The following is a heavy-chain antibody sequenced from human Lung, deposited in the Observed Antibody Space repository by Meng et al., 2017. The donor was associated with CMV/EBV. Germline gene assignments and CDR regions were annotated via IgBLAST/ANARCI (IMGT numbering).Heavy chain of an antibody. CDR1: GGSISSNSYY. CDR2: MYYSGST. CDR3: ARGYYSDSSGHYYANPHWFDP. Sequence: SETLSLXCSVSGGSISSNSYYWGWIRQPPGKGLEWIGSMYYSGSTYYNPSLKSRVTISVDTSKKQISLKLSSVTAADTAVYYCARGYYSDSSGHYYANPHWFDPWGRGTXVNVYS. J-gene: IGHJ5*02. V-gene: IGHV4-39*07. D-gene: IGHD3-22*01.